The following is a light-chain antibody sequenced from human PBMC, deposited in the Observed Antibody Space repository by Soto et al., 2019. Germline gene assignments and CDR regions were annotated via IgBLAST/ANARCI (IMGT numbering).Light chain of an antibody. Sequence: QSALTQPPSASGSPGQSVTISCTGTRDDVGGYNYVSWFQHHPGKAPKLLIYEVYKRPSGVPARFSGSKSGNTASLTVSGLQAEDEAIYYCSSYVTSNVVLFGGGTKLTVL. J-gene: IGLJ2*01. CDR3: SSYVTSNVVL. CDR1: RDDVGGYNY. CDR2: EVY. V-gene: IGLV2-8*01.